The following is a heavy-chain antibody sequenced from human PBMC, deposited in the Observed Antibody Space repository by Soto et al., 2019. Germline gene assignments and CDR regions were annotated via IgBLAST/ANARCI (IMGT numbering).Heavy chain of an antibody. Sequence: QLQLQESGPGLVKPSETLSLTCTVSGGSISSSSYYWGWIRQPPGKGLEWIGSTYYSGSTYYNPSLKRRVTISVDTAKTQFSLKLSSVTAADTAVYYWARRGSSSWYGYWGQGTLVTVSS. D-gene: IGHD6-13*01. J-gene: IGHJ4*02. V-gene: IGHV4-39*01. CDR2: TYYSGST. CDR3: ARRGSSSWYGY. CDR1: GGSISSSSYY.